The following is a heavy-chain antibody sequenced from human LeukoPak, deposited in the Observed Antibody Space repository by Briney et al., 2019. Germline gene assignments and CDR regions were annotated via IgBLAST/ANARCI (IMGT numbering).Heavy chain of an antibody. J-gene: IGHJ4*02. CDR1: GGTFSSYA. D-gene: IGHD6-13*01. CDR2: IIPIFGTA. Sequence: ASVKVSCKASGGTFSSYAISWVRQAPGQGLEWMGEIIPIFGTANYAQKFQGRVTITADESTSTAYMELSSLRSEDTAVCYCARVKGEQQTSFDYWGQGTLVTVSS. V-gene: IGHV1-69*13. CDR3: ARVKGEQQTSFDY.